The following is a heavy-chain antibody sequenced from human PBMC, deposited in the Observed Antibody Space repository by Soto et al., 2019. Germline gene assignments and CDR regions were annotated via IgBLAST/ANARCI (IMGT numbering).Heavy chain of an antibody. D-gene: IGHD2-15*01. V-gene: IGHV4-31*03. J-gene: IGHJ4*02. Sequence: SETLSLTCTVSGGSISSGGYYWSWIRQHPGKGLEWIGYIYYSGSTYYNPSLKSRVTISVDTSKNQFSLKLSSVTAADTAVYYCARETLGYCSGGSCGPFDYWGQGTLVTVSS. CDR2: IYYSGST. CDR1: GGSISSGGYY. CDR3: ARETLGYCSGGSCGPFDY.